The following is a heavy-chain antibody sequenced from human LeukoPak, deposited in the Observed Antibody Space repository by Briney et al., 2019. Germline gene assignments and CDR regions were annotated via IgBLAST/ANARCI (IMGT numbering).Heavy chain of an antibody. CDR3: ATRRLGNDY. J-gene: IGHJ4*02. CDR2: IYYTET. D-gene: IGHD7-27*01. V-gene: IGHV4-59*02. Sequence: SETLSLTCTVSGGSVSNYYWSWIRQSPGKGLEWIGYIYYTETSYNPSLKSRVTISADTSKNQFSLKLYSVTAADTAVYYCATRRLGNDYWGQGTLVTVSS. CDR1: GGSVSNYY.